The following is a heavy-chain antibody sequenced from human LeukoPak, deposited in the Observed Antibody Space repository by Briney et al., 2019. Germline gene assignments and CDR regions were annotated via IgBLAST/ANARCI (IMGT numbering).Heavy chain of an antibody. Sequence: SETLSLTCAVYGGSFSGYYWSWMRQPSGKGLEWIGEINHSGSTNYNPSLKSRVTISVDTSKNQFSLKLSSVTAADTAVYYCAKAGIAVAGTLPYYFDYWGQGTLVTVSS. J-gene: IGHJ4*02. CDR3: AKAGIAVAGTLPYYFDY. V-gene: IGHV4-34*01. CDR1: GGSFSGYY. D-gene: IGHD6-19*01. CDR2: INHSGST.